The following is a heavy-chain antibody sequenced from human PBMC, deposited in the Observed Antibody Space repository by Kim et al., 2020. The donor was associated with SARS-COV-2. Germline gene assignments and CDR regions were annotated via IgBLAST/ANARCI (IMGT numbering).Heavy chain of an antibody. CDR3: ARETIDIVVVPAEGWFDP. CDR1: GGSISSGGYY. Sequence: SETLSLTCTVSGGSISSGGYYWSWIRQHPGKGLEWIGYIYYSGSTYYNPSLKSRVTISVDTSKNQFSLKLSSVTAADTAVYYCARETIDIVVVPAEGWFDPWGQGTLVTVSS. J-gene: IGHJ5*02. V-gene: IGHV4-31*03. D-gene: IGHD2-2*01. CDR2: IYYSGST.